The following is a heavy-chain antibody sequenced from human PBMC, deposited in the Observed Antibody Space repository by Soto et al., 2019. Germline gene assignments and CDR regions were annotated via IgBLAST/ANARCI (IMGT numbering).Heavy chain of an antibody. CDR1: GFTFSSHA. V-gene: IGHV3-23*01. D-gene: IGHD3-3*01. J-gene: IGHJ4*02. CDR2: ISGSGGTT. Sequence: GGSLRLSCGGSGFTFSSHAMSWVRQAPGKGLECVSGISGSGGTTFYADSVKGRFTISRDNSKKTLYLQMNGLRAEDTAVYYCARTPYDFWSPGQFYFDHWGQGTLVTVSS. CDR3: ARTPYDFWSPGQFYFDH.